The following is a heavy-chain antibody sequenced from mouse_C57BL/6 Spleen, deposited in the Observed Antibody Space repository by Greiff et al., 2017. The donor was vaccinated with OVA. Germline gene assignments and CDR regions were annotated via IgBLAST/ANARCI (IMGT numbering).Heavy chain of an antibody. D-gene: IGHD1-1*01. J-gene: IGHJ2*01. CDR1: GYTFTSYW. CDR2: IDPSDSYT. Sequence: VQLQQPGAELVKPGASVKLSCKASGYTFTSYWMQWVKQRPGQGLEWIGEIDPSDSYTNYNQKFKGKATLTVDTSSSTAYMQLSSLTSEDSAVYYCAKISKPITTVFDYWGQGTTLTVSS. V-gene: IGHV1-50*01. CDR3: AKISKPITTVFDY.